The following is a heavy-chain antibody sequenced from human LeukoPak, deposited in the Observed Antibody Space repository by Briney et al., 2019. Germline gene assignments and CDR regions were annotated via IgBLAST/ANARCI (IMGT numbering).Heavy chain of an antibody. CDR2: AVVSGGNT. Sequence: GGSLRLSCAASGFTFSSYVMSWVRQAPGKGLEWVSAAVVSGGNTFYADSVKGRFTISRDNSKSTLYLQMNSLRAEDTAVYYCARDYCSSTSCLFDYWGQGTLVTVSS. CDR3: ARDYCSSTSCLFDY. V-gene: IGHV3-23*01. D-gene: IGHD2-2*01. J-gene: IGHJ4*02. CDR1: GFTFSSYV.